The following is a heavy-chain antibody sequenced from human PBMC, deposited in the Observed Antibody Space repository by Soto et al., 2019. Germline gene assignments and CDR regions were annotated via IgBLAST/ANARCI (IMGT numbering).Heavy chain of an antibody. CDR2: INHSGST. CDR3: ARGGIRFLEWLSRPHYYYDMDV. J-gene: IGHJ6*02. CDR1: GGSFSGYY. D-gene: IGHD3-3*01. V-gene: IGHV4-34*01. Sequence: SETLSLTCAVYGGSFSGYYWSWIRQPPGKGLEWIGEINHSGSTNYNPSLKSRVTISVDTSKNQFSLKLSSVTAADTAVYYCARGGIRFLEWLSRPHYYYDMDVWGQGTTVTVSS.